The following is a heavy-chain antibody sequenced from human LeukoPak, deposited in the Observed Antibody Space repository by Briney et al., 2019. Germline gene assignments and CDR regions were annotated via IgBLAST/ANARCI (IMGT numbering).Heavy chain of an antibody. J-gene: IGHJ4*02. D-gene: IGHD2-15*01. CDR3: ARTIGYCSGGSCYTYYFDY. Sequence: SETLSLTCTVSGGSVSSGSYYWSWIRQPPGKGLEWIGYIYYSGSTNYNPSLKSRVTISVDTSKNQFSLKLSSVTAADTAVYYCARTIGYCSGGSCYTYYFDYWGQGTLVTVSS. CDR2: IYYSGST. CDR1: GGSVSSGSYY. V-gene: IGHV4-61*01.